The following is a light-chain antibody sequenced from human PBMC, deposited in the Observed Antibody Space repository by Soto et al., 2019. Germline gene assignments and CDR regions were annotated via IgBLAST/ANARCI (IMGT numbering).Light chain of an antibody. CDR3: AAWDDSLNGYV. Sequence: QSVLTQPPSASETPGQRVTIYCSGSSSNIGSNTVNWYQQLPGTAPKLLIYSNTQRPSGVPDRFSGSKSVTSASLAISGLQSEDEADYYCAAWDDSLNGYVFGTGTKLTVL. J-gene: IGLJ1*01. CDR2: SNT. CDR1: SSNIGSNT. V-gene: IGLV1-44*01.